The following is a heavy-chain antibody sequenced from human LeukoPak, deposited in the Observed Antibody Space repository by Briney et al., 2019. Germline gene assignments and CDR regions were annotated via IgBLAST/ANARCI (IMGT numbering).Heavy chain of an antibody. D-gene: IGHD6-19*01. V-gene: IGHV1-18*01. J-gene: IGHJ4*02. CDR2: ISPYNGNT. Sequence: ASVKVSCKTSGYTFTSYGISWVRQAPGQGLEWMGWISPYNGNTNYAQKLQGRVTMTTDTSTSTAHMELRSLRSDDTAVYYCARDEKWLVDYWGQGSLVTVSS. CDR3: ARDEKWLVDY. CDR1: GYTFTSYG.